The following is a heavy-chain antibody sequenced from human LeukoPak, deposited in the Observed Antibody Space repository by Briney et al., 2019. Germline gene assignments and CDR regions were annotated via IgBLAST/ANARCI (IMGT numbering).Heavy chain of an antibody. CDR1: GFTFSSYA. CDR2: ISDTGGST. Sequence: PGGSLRPSCAASGFTFSSYAMSWVRQAPGKGLEWVSSISDTGGSTYCADSVKGRFTISRDNSKNTLFLQMNSLRAEDTAVYYCAKDLQSTSSWYYYFDYWGQGTLVTVSS. V-gene: IGHV3-23*01. D-gene: IGHD6-13*01. CDR3: AKDLQSTSSWYYYFDY. J-gene: IGHJ4*02.